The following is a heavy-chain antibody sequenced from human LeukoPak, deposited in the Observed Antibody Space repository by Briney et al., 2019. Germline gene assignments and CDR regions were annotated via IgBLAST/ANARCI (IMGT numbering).Heavy chain of an antibody. Sequence: SETLSLTCAVYGGSFSGYYWSWIRQPPGKGLEWIGEINHSGSTNYNPSLKSRVTISVDTSKNQFSLKLTSVTAADTAIYYCARRNDFDIWGQGTMVTVSS. CDR2: INHSGST. V-gene: IGHV4-34*01. CDR3: ARRNDFDI. J-gene: IGHJ3*02. CDR1: GGSFSGYY.